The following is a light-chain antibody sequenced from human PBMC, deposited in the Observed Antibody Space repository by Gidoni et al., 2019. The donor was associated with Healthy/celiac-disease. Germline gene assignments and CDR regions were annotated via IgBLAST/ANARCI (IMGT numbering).Light chain of an antibody. J-gene: IGLJ3*02. CDR3: V. CDR1: SSNIGAGYD. V-gene: IGLV1-40*01. Sequence: QSVLTQPPSVSGAPGQRVTISCTGSSSNIGAGYDVHWYQQLPGTAPKLLIYGNSNRPSGVPDRFSGSKSGTSASLAITGLQAEDSSLSAWVFGGGTKLTVL. CDR2: GNS.